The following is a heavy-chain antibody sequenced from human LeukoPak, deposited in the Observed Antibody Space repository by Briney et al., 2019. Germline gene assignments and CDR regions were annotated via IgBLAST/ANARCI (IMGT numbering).Heavy chain of an antibody. CDR2: IYYSGST. V-gene: IGHV4-61*05. D-gene: IGHD3-10*01. CDR1: SGSINTSNYY. Sequence: SETLSLTCTVSSGSINTSNYYWGWVRQPPGKGLEWIGYIYYSGSTNYNPSLKSRVTISVKTSKNQFSLKLNSVTAADTAVYYCARAIDVRSDPIFLLWFGETSFDSWGQGTLVTVSS. CDR3: ARAIDVRSDPIFLLWFGETSFDS. J-gene: IGHJ5*01.